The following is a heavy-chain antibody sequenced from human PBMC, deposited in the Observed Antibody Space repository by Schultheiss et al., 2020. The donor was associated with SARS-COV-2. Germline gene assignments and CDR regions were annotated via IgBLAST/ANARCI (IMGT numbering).Heavy chain of an antibody. Sequence: GGSLRLSCAASGFTFSSYSMNWVRQAPGKGLEWVSAISGSGGSIYYADSVKGRFTISRDNAKNSLYLQMNSLRAEDTAVYYCARDDRGWFDPWGQGTLVTVSS. J-gene: IGHJ5*02. V-gene: IGHV3-21*01. CDR3: ARDDRGWFDP. CDR2: ISGSGGSI. CDR1: GFTFSSYS.